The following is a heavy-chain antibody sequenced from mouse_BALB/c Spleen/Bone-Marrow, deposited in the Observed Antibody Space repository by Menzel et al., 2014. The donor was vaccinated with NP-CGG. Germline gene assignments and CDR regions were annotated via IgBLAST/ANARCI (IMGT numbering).Heavy chain of an antibody. CDR2: IDPASGNT. CDR1: GFNIKDTY. D-gene: IGHD2-4*01. Sequence: EVQLQQSGAELVKPGASVKLSCTASGFNIKDTYMHWVKQRPEQGLEWIGRIDPASGNTKYDPKFQDKATITTDTSSNTAYLQLSSLTSEDTAVYYCARDDYDDYYAMDYWGQGTSVTVSS. V-gene: IGHV14-3*02. J-gene: IGHJ4*01. CDR3: ARDDYDDYYAMDY.